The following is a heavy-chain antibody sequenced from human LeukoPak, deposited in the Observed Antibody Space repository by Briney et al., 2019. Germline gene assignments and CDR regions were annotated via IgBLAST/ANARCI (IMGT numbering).Heavy chain of an antibody. Sequence: ASVKVSCKASGYTFTNYAMNWVRQAPGQGLEWMGWINTNTGSPTYAQGFTGRFVFSLDTSVSTAYLQISSLKADDNAVYYCAREGDSSFGYFDYWGQGTLVTVSS. CDR3: AREGDSSFGYFDY. V-gene: IGHV7-4-1*02. D-gene: IGHD6-13*01. CDR2: INTNTGSP. J-gene: IGHJ4*02. CDR1: GYTFTNYA.